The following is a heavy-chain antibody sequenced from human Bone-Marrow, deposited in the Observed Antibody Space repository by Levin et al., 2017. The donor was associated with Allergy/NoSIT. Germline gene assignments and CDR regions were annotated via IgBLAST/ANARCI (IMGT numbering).Heavy chain of an antibody. V-gene: IGHV3-21*01. J-gene: IGHJ6*02. D-gene: IGHD3-9*01. CDR3: ARDRTYGILTNYGMDV. CDR2: ISSSSDYI. CDR1: GFTFSTYG. Sequence: SCTASGFTFSTYGMNWVRQAPGKGLEWVSSISSSSDYIYYADSVKGRFTISRDNAKNSLSLQMNSLRAEDTAIYFCARDRTYGILTNYGMDVWGQGTTASVSS.